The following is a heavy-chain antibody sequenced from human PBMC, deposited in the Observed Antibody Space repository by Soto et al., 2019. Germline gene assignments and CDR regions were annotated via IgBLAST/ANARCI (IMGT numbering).Heavy chain of an antibody. D-gene: IGHD2-2*01. CDR1: GGTFSSYT. Sequence: QVQLVQSGAEVKKPGSSVKVSCKASGGTFSSYTISWVRQAPGQGLEWMGRIIPILGIANYAQKFQGRVTITADKSTSXDYMELSSLRSEDTAVYYCATEKGYCSSTSCDRGDYWGQGTLVTVSS. V-gene: IGHV1-69*02. CDR2: IIPILGIA. J-gene: IGHJ4*02. CDR3: ATEKGYCSSTSCDRGDY.